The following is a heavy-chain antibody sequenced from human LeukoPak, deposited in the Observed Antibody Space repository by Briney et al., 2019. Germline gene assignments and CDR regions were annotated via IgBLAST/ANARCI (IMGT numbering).Heavy chain of an antibody. Sequence: ASVKVSCKASGYTFTGYYMHWVRQAPRQGLEWMGWINPNSGGTNYAQKFQGRVTMTRDTSISTAYMELSRLRSDDTAVYYCARVAYYYGSGSYFFPPDYWGQGTLVTVSS. V-gene: IGHV1-2*02. D-gene: IGHD3-10*01. CDR1: GYTFTGYY. CDR3: ARVAYYYGSGSYFFPPDY. J-gene: IGHJ4*02. CDR2: INPNSGGT.